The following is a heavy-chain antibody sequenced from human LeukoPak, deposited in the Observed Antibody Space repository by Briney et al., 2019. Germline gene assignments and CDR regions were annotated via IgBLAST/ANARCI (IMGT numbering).Heavy chain of an antibody. D-gene: IGHD3-22*01. J-gene: IGHJ4*02. Sequence: GGSLRLSCAASGFTFSTYSMNWVRQAPGKGLEWVSSISSSSSYTYYADSVKGRFTISRDNAKNSLYLQMNSLRAEDTAVYYCARETSSGSLANFDYWGQGTLVTVSS. CDR2: ISSSSSYT. CDR3: ARETSSGSLANFDY. V-gene: IGHV3-21*01. CDR1: GFTFSTYS.